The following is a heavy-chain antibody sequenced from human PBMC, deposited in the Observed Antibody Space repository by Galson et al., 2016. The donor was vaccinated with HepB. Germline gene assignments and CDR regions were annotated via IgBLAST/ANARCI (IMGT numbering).Heavy chain of an antibody. Sequence: SETLSLTCTISGDSISSTTYYWAWIRQPPGKGLEWLGTLYYSGRNYYNPSLKSRVTISGDTSKNQLSLRLTSVTAADTAVYYCAREVLLYAFDIWGQGTMVTGSS. CDR2: LYYSGRN. D-gene: IGHD2/OR15-2a*01. CDR3: AREVLLYAFDI. V-gene: IGHV4-39*07. J-gene: IGHJ3*02. CDR1: GDSISSTTYY.